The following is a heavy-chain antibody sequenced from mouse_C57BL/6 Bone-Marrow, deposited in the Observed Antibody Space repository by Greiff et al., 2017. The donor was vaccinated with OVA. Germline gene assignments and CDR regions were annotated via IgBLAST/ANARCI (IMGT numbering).Heavy chain of an antibody. CDR1: GYTFTSYW. CDR2: IHPNSGST. Sequence: QVQLQQPGAELVKPGASVTLSCTASGYTFTSYWMHWVKQKPGQGLEWIGMIHPNSGSTNYKEKFKSKATLTVDKSSSTAYLQLSSLTAKDYAVYYCARGLYGSSYDWFAYWGQGTLVTVSA. CDR3: ARGLYGSSYDWFAY. V-gene: IGHV1-64*01. D-gene: IGHD1-1*01. J-gene: IGHJ3*01.